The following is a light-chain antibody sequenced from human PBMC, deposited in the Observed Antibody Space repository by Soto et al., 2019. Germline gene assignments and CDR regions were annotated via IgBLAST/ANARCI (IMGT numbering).Light chain of an antibody. V-gene: IGLV2-8*01. Sequence: QSALTQPPSASGSPGQSVTISCTGTSSDVGGYDYVSWYQQHPGKAPKLMIFEVSKRPSGVPDRFSGSKSGNTASLTVSGLQVEDEADYYCSSYAGNTKGVFGTGTKVTVL. CDR3: SSYAGNTKGV. CDR1: SSDVGGYDY. J-gene: IGLJ1*01. CDR2: EVS.